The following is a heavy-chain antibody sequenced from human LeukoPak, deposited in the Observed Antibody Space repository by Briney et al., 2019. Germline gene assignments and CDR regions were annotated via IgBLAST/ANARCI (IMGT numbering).Heavy chain of an antibody. V-gene: IGHV3-23*01. CDR1: GFTFSSYA. J-gene: IGHJ4*02. CDR2: ISGSGGST. D-gene: IGHD5-12*01. CDR3: AKKGGYDYYFDY. Sequence: GGSLRLSCAASGFTFSSYATSWVRQAPGKGLEWVSAISGSGGSTYYADSVKGRFTISRDNSKNTLYLQMNSLRAEDTAVYYCAKKGGYDYYFDYWGQGTLVTVSS.